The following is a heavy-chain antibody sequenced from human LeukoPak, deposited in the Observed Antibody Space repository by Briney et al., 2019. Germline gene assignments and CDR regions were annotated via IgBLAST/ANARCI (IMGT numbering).Heavy chain of an antibody. J-gene: IGHJ6*02. CDR1: GGSFSGHY. V-gene: IGHV4-34*01. CDR2: IDDGGST. D-gene: IGHD4-11*01. CDR3: ARGKRTVTTFRVFDYAMDV. Sequence: KPSETLSLTCAVYGGSFSGHYWSWIRQPPGKGLEWIGEIDDGGSTNYNPSLKSRLTILLDTSKNQFSLKVSSVTAADTAVYYCARGKRTVTTFRVFDYAMDVWGQGTTVTVSS.